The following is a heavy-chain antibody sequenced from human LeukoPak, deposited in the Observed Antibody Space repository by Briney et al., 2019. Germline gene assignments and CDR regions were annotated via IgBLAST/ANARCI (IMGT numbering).Heavy chain of an antibody. CDR1: GFTVSGNY. Sequence: GGSLRLSRAASGFTVSGNYMSWVRQAPGKGLEWVSVIFSGGTTHYADSVKGRFTISRDNSKNTLYLQMNSLRAEDTAVYYCARHVVGATLDPWGQGTLVTVSS. D-gene: IGHD1-26*01. CDR3: ARHVVGATLDP. CDR2: IFSGGTT. V-gene: IGHV3-53*01. J-gene: IGHJ5*02.